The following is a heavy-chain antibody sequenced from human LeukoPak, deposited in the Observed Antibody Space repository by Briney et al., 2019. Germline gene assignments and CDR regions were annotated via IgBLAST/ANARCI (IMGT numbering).Heavy chain of an antibody. CDR3: ARETRRGTNFDY. Sequence: GGSLRLSCAASGFTFSDYSMNWVRQAPGKGLEWVSFISSSSSTIYYADSVKGRFTISRDNTQNSVYLQMNSLRAEDTAVYYCARETRRGTNFDYWGQGTQVTVSS. CDR1: GFTFSDYS. V-gene: IGHV3-48*01. CDR2: ISSSSSTI. J-gene: IGHJ4*02.